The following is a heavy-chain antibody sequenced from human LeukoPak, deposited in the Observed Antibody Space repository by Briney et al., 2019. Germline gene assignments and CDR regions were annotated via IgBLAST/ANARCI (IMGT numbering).Heavy chain of an antibody. Sequence: SETLSLTCTVSGGSISSSSYYWSWIRQPPGKGLEWIGYIYYSGSTNYNPSLKSRVTISVDTSKNQFSLKLSSVTAADTAVYYCARDLNFLADRSYYYDSSGYYYESWGQGTLVTVSS. V-gene: IGHV4-61*01. CDR2: IYYSGST. J-gene: IGHJ4*02. CDR1: GGSISSSSYY. CDR3: ARDLNFLADRSYYYDSSGYYYES. D-gene: IGHD3-22*01.